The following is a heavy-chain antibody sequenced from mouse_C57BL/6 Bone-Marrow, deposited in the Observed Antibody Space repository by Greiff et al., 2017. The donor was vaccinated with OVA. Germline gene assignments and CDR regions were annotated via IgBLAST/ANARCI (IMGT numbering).Heavy chain of an antibody. Sequence: VQLQQPGAELVKPGASVKLSCKASGYTFTSYWMQWVKQRPGQGLEWIGEIDPSGSYTNYNQKFKGKATLTVDTSSSTAYMKLSSLTSEDSAVDYCAREGDIGIDSSGYGAYWGQGTLVTVSA. CDR3: AREGDIGIDSSGYGAY. D-gene: IGHD3-2*02. CDR1: GYTFTSYW. V-gene: IGHV1-50*01. J-gene: IGHJ3*01. CDR2: IDPSGSYT.